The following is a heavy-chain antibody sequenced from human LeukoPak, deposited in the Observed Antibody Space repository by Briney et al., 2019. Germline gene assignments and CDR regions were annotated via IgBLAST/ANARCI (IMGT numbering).Heavy chain of an antibody. CDR1: GFTFSSYW. Sequence: GGSLRLSCAASGFTFSSYWMSWVRQAPGKGLEWVANIKQDGSEKYYVDSVKGRFTISRDNAKNSLYLQMNSLRAEDTAVYYCARERGYYGSGSYNWFDPWGQGTLVTVSS. J-gene: IGHJ5*02. V-gene: IGHV3-7*01. CDR3: ARERGYYGSGSYNWFDP. CDR2: IKQDGSEK. D-gene: IGHD3-10*01.